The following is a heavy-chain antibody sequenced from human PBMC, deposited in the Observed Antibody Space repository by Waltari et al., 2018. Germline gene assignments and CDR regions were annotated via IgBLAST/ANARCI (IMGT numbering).Heavy chain of an antibody. J-gene: IGHJ4*02. CDR1: GFTLSSFG. CDR3: ATSGWYCFDY. V-gene: IGHV3-7*01. CDR2: IMQDGSEK. D-gene: IGHD6-19*01. Sequence: EVQLVESGGGLVQPGGSLRLSCAASGFTLSSFGMNWVRQTPGKGLEWVAGIMQDGSEKYYADSVNGRFTISRDNAKNSLYLQMNSLRAEDTAVYYCATSGWYCFDYWGQGTLVTVSS.